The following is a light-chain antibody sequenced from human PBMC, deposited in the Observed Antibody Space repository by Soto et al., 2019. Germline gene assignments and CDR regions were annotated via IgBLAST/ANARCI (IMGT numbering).Light chain of an antibody. CDR3: QQRINWPLT. Sequence: EIVLTPSPATLSLPPVERATLSCRASQSVDSYLAWYQQKPGQSPRLLIYDTSYRVTGIPARFSGSGSGTDFTLTISSLEPEDFAVYFCQQRINWPLTFGGGTKVDI. CDR1: QSVDSY. CDR2: DTS. J-gene: IGKJ4*01. V-gene: IGKV3-11*01.